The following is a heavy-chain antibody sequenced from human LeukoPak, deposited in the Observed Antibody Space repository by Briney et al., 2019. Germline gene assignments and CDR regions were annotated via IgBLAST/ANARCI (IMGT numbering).Heavy chain of an antibody. D-gene: IGHD3-10*01. Sequence: GGSLRLSCAASGFIFSNYGMHWVRQTPGKGLEWVAFIRYDGSNKYYADSVKGRFTISRDNSKNTLYVQMNSLRAEDTAVYYCAKASPHYYGSGSYYLNPFDPWGQGTLVTVSS. CDR3: AKASPHYYGSGSYYLNPFDP. CDR2: IRYDGSNK. V-gene: IGHV3-30*02. CDR1: GFIFSNYG. J-gene: IGHJ5*02.